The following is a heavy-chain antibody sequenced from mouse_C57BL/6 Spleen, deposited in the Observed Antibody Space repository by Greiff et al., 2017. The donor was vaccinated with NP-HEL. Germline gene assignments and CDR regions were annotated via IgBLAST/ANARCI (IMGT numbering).Heavy chain of an antibody. J-gene: IGHJ4*01. CDR1: GYSITSGYY. Sequence: VQLKESGPGLVKPSQSLSLTCSVTGYSITSGYYWNWIRQFPGNKLEWMGYISYDGSNNYNPSLKNRISITRDTSKNQFFLKLNSVTTEDTATYYCARYGSSHAMDYWGQGTSVTVSS. D-gene: IGHD1-1*01. V-gene: IGHV3-6*01. CDR2: ISYDGSN. CDR3: ARYGSSHAMDY.